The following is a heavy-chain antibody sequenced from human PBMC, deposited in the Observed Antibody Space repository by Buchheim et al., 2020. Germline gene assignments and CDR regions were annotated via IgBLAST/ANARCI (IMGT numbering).Heavy chain of an antibody. CDR3: ARASGAGVDNWNGLTGAFPI. Sequence: QVQLVQSGPEVKKPGSSVKVSCETSGGGFSNSALTWVRQTPGQGLEWMGAIIPFLDTTNYAPRFQDRVTITADESTSTVYLQLSRLQSEDTAIYYCARASGAGVDNWNGLTGAFPIWGQGT. D-gene: IGHD1-20*01. J-gene: IGHJ3*02. CDR1: GGGFSNSA. V-gene: IGHV1-69*01. CDR2: IIPFLDTT.